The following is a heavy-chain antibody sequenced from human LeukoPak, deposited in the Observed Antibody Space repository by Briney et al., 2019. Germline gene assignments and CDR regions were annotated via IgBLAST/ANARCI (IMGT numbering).Heavy chain of an antibody. CDR1: GGSINSSPYY. CDR2: IYYSGNT. V-gene: IGHV4-39*02. J-gene: IGHJ4*02. Sequence: SETLSLTCTVSGGSINSSPYYWGWIRQPPGKGLEWIGSIYYSGNTYYNPSLKSRVTISVDTSNNQFSLKLSSVTAADTGVYYCARDSLGAGTVGATSGYWGQGTLVTVSS. D-gene: IGHD1-26*01. CDR3: ARDSLGAGTVGATSGY.